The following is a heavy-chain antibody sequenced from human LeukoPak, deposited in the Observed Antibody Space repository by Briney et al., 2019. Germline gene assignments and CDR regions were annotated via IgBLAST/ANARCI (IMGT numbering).Heavy chain of an antibody. V-gene: IGHV3-23*01. D-gene: IGHD3-22*01. CDR1: GFTFSDHA. CDR2: INGNGGGS. CDR3: AKDYYYDPVDAFDV. Sequence: GGSLRLSCAASGFTFSDHAMSWVRQAPAKGLEWVSSINGNGGGSYYIDSVKGRFTISRDNSKNTLYLQMNSLRAGDTAVYYCAKDYYYDPVDAFDVWGQGTMVSVSS. J-gene: IGHJ3*01.